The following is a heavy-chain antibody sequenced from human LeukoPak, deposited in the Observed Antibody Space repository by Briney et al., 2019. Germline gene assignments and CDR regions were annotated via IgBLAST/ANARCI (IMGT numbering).Heavy chain of an antibody. CDR1: GGSISSYY. Sequence: PSETLSLTCTVSGGSISSYYWSWIRQPPGQGLEWIGYIYYSGSTNYSPSLKSRVTISVDTSMNQFSLRLSSVTAADTAVYYCARDRPGGSSFDYWGQGTLVTVSS. CDR3: ARDRPGGSSFDY. J-gene: IGHJ4*02. V-gene: IGHV4-59*01. CDR2: IYYSGST. D-gene: IGHD3-16*01.